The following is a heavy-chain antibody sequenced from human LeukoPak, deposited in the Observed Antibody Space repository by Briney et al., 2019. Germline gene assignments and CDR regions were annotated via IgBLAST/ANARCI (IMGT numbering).Heavy chain of an antibody. CDR3: AREKTIFGSSSGMDV. CDR2: ISSSSSYI. Sequence: GGSLRLSCAASGFTFSSYSMNWVRQAPGKGLEWVSSISSSSSYIYYADSVKGRFTISRDNAKNSLYPQMNSLRDEDTAVYYCAREKTIFGSSSGMDVWGQGTTVTVSS. CDR1: GFTFSSYS. V-gene: IGHV3-21*01. J-gene: IGHJ6*02. D-gene: IGHD3-3*01.